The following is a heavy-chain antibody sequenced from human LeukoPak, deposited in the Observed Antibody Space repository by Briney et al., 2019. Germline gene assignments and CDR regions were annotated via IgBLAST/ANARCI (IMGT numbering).Heavy chain of an antibody. J-gene: IGHJ6*03. D-gene: IGHD4-17*01. V-gene: IGHV1-2*02. CDR3: ARAPTVTTFLSYYYMDV. CDR1: GYTFTVYY. Sequence: GASVKVSCKASGYTFTVYYMHWVRQAPGQGLEWMGWINPNSGATNYAQKFQGRVTMTRDTSISTAYMELSRLRSDDTAVYYCARAPTVTTFLSYYYMDVWGKGTTVTVSS. CDR2: INPNSGAT.